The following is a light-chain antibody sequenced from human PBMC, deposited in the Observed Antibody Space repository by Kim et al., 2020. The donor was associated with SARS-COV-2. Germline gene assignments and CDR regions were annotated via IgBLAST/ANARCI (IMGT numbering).Light chain of an antibody. Sequence: DIQMTQSPATLSASVGDRVTITCRASEGITNWLAWYQQKPGKAPKVLISKASSLESGVPSRFSGSGAGTEFTLTIISLQPDDFATYYCLQYSNFPHTCGQGTMLEI. V-gene: IGKV1-5*03. CDR3: LQYSNFPHT. CDR2: KAS. CDR1: EGITNW. J-gene: IGKJ2*01.